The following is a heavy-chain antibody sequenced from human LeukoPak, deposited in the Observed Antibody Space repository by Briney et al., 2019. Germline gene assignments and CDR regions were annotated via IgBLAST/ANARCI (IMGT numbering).Heavy chain of an antibody. J-gene: IGHJ4*02. V-gene: IGHV4-34*01. CDR2: INHSGST. CDR1: GRSFSGYY. D-gene: IGHD3-10*01. Sequence: SETLSLTCAVYGRSFSGYYWSWIRQPPGKGLEWIGEINHSGSTKYNPSLKSRVTISEDTSNNQFSLKLSSVTAADTAVYYCGTDGDGSGSYYKYWGQGTLVTVSS. CDR3: GTDGDGSGSYYKY.